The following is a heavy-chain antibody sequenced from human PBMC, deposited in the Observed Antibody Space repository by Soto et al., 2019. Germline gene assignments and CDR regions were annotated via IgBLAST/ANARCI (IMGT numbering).Heavy chain of an antibody. Sequence: GASVKVSCKVSGYTLTDLSMHWVRQAPGKGLEWMGGFDPEDGETIYAQKFQGRVTMTEDTSTDTAYMELSSLRSEDTAVYYCATEVRTFSITIRQEYYFDYWGQGTLVTVSS. CDR2: FDPEDGET. CDR3: ATEVRTFSITIRQEYYFDY. D-gene: IGHD3-9*01. J-gene: IGHJ4*02. CDR1: GYTLTDLS. V-gene: IGHV1-24*01.